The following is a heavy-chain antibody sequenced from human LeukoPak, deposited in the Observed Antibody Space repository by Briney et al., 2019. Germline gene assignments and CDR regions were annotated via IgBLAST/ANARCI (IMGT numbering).Heavy chain of an antibody. CDR1: GYSFTSYW. D-gene: IGHD3-10*02. J-gene: IGHJ3*02. CDR2: IYPGDSDT. Sequence: GESLKISFKGSGYSFTSYWIGWVRQMPGKGLEWVGIIYPGDSDTRYSPSFQGQVTISADKSISTAYLQWSSLKASDTAMYYCARTLFGGRWPDAFHIWGQGTMVTVSS. CDR3: ARTLFGGRWPDAFHI. V-gene: IGHV5-51*01.